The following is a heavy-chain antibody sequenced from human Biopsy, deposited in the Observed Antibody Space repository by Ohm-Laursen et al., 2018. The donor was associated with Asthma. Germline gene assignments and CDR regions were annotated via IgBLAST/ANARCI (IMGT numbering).Heavy chain of an antibody. CDR1: GFTFSSYS. CDR2: ISSSSSTI. V-gene: IGHV3-48*02. CDR3: ARFKRGYSYGYAGVFDY. J-gene: IGHJ4*02. Sequence: LSLTCAASGFTFSSYSMNWVRQAPGKGLEWVSYISSSSSTIYYADSVKGRFTISRGNAKNSLYLQMNSLRDEDTAVYYCARFKRGYSYGYAGVFDYWGQGTLVTVSS. D-gene: IGHD5-18*01.